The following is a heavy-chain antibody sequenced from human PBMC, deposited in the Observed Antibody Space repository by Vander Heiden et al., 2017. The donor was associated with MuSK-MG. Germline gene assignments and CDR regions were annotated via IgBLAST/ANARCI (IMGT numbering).Heavy chain of an antibody. D-gene: IGHD6-13*01. CDR1: GFTFSSYA. V-gene: IGHV3-30-3*01. CDR2: ISYEGSNE. CDR3: ARDPMGIATRFFDY. J-gene: IGHJ4*02. Sequence: QVQLVESGGGVVQPGRSLSLSCAASGFTFSSYAMHWVRQAPGKGLEWVAVISYEGSNEYYADSVKGRFTISRDNSKNTLYLQMNSLRTEDTAVYYCARDPMGIATRFFDYWGQGTLVTVSS.